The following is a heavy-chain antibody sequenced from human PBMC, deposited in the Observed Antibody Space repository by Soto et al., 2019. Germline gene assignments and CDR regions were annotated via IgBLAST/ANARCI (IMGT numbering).Heavy chain of an antibody. V-gene: IGHV4-59*08. D-gene: IGHD3-10*01. CDR3: ARGPYYGSGSCFDP. CDR2: IYHSGSS. CDR1: GGSISSYY. J-gene: IGHJ5*02. Sequence: SETLSLSCTVSGGSISSYYWSWIRQPPGKGLEWIGYIYHSGSSNYNPSLKSRVTILLDTSKNQLSLKLSSVTAADTAVYYCARGPYYGSGSCFDPWGQGTLVTVS.